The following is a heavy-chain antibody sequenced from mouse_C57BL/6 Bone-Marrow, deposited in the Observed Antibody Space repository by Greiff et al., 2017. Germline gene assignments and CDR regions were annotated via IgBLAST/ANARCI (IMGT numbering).Heavy chain of an antibody. Sequence: QVQLQQSGAELVRPGTSVKMSCKASGYTFTNYWIGWAKQRPGHGLEWIGDIYPGGGYTNYNEKFKGKATLTADKSSSTAYMQFRSLTSEDSAIYYCARHDYDGYYAMDYWGQGTSVTVSS. CDR1: GYTFTNYW. J-gene: IGHJ4*01. D-gene: IGHD2-4*01. CDR2: IYPGGGYT. V-gene: IGHV1-63*01. CDR3: ARHDYDGYYAMDY.